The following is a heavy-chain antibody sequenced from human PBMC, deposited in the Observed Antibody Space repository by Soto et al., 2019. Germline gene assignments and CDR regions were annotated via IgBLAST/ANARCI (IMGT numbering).Heavy chain of an antibody. Sequence: EVQLLESGGGLVRPGESLRLSCAASGFNFNKYAMSWVRQAPGEGLEWVSGISCCGGTASYADSGKGRFTIARDDAKNTLYLDMNSLRVEDTAEYYGAKADGQQWLLPHLENWGRGTLVTVS. D-gene: IGHD6-19*01. J-gene: IGHJ4*02. CDR1: GFNFNKYA. CDR2: ISCCGGTA. CDR3: AKADGQQWLLPHLEN. V-gene: IGHV3-23*01.